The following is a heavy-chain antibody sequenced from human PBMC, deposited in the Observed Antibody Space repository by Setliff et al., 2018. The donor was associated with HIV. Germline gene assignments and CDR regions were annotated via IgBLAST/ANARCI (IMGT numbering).Heavy chain of an antibody. CDR2: IWYDGSNK. V-gene: IGHV3-33*01. CDR3: ARGPGYLTDF. CDR1: GFTFSSYG. Sequence: GGSLRLSCAASGFTFSSYGMHWVRQAPGKVLEWVALIWYDGSNKYYADSVKGRFTISRDNAKNSLYLQMNSLRADDTAVYYCARGPGYLTDFWGPGILVTVSS. J-gene: IGHJ4*02. D-gene: IGHD2-15*01.